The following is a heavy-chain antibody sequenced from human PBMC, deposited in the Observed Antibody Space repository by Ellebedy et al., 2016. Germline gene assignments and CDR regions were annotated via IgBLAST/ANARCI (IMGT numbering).Heavy chain of an antibody. D-gene: IGHD3-3*02. J-gene: IGHJ4*02. CDR3: ARDVLGLGYFDY. Sequence: SETLSLTCTVSGGSISSGGSYWSWIRQHPGKGLEWIGYIYYSGSTYYNPSLKSRVTISVDTSKNQFSLKLSSVTAADTAVYYCARDVLGLGYFDYWGQGTLVTVSS. V-gene: IGHV4-31*03. CDR1: GGSISSGGSY. CDR2: IYYSGST.